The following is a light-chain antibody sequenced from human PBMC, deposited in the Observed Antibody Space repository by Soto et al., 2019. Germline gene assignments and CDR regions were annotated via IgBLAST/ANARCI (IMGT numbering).Light chain of an antibody. J-gene: IGKJ1*01. V-gene: IGKV1-5*01. CDR2: GAS. Sequence: DIQLTQSPPTLSASVGDRVTITCRASQSIRYYLAWYQQMPGKAPKLLIYGASSLQSGVPSRFSGSGSGTEFTLTISSLQPDDFATYFCQHHNSYSQTFCQGT. CDR3: QHHNSYSQT. CDR1: QSIRYY.